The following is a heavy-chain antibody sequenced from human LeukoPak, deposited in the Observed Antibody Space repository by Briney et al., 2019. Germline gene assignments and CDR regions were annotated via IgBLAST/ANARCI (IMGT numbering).Heavy chain of an antibody. CDR2: ISGSGDTT. V-gene: IGHV3-23*01. D-gene: IGHD2-2*01. J-gene: IGHJ4*02. CDR1: RFTFSTYA. Sequence: PGRSLRLSCTASRFTFSTYAMSWVRQAPGKGLEWVSSISGSGDTTYYTGSVKGRFTISRDNSKNALYLQMSSLRAEDTAVYYCAKSQRNDQQVVQRIDYWGQGTLVTVSS. CDR3: AKSQRNDQQVVQRIDY.